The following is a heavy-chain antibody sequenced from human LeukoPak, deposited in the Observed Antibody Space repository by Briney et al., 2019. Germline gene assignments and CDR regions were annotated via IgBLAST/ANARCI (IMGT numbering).Heavy chain of an antibody. J-gene: IGHJ4*02. Sequence: PSETLSLTCSVSGGSISSYYWSWIRQPPWKGLEWVGYIYYSGSTNYNPSLKSRVTISVDTSKNQFSLKLNSVTAADTAIYYCARVPDYYGSGGYFDYWGQGTLVTVSS. V-gene: IGHV4-59*01. CDR3: ARVPDYYGSGGYFDY. CDR2: IYYSGST. D-gene: IGHD3-10*01. CDR1: GGSISSYY.